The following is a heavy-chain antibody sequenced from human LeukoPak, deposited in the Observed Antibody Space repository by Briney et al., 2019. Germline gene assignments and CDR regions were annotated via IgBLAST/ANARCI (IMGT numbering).Heavy chain of an antibody. J-gene: IGHJ4*02. Sequence: SETLSLTCTVSGGSISSYYWSWIRQPAGKGLEWIGRIYTSGSTNYNPSLKSRVTMSVDTSKNQFSLKLSFVTAADTAVYYCARVDSGGIAPIYPGHFDYWGQGTLVTVSS. CDR1: GGSISSYY. V-gene: IGHV4-4*07. D-gene: IGHD1-26*01. CDR2: IYTSGST. CDR3: ARVDSGGIAPIYPGHFDY.